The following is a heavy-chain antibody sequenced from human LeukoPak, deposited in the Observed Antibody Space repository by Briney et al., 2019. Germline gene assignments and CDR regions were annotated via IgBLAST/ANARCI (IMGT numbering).Heavy chain of an antibody. V-gene: IGHV4-39*01. Sequence: SETLSLTCTVSGGCACCREYVSSWIRQPPGKGLEWIGSIYYTGSTYYNPSLKSRVTISVDTSKKQLSLKLSSVTAADTDMYYCARHFSWETISDWGQGTLVTVSS. CDR3: ARHFSWETISD. CDR2: IYYTGST. J-gene: IGHJ4*02. D-gene: IGHD1-14*01. CDR1: GGCACCREYV.